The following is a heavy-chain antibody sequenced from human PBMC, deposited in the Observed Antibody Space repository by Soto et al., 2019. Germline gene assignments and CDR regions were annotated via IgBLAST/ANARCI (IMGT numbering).Heavy chain of an antibody. CDR3: ARPGRDWGSLEY. V-gene: IGHV4-39*01. D-gene: IGHD7-27*01. CDR2: IFYSGST. CDR1: GGSISSSSYY. Sequence: PSETLSLTCTVSGGSISSSSYYWGWIRQPPGKGLEWIGSIFYSGSTYYNPSLKSRVTISVDTSKNQFSLNLNSVTAADTAVYYCARPGRDWGSLEYWGQGTRVTVS. J-gene: IGHJ4*02.